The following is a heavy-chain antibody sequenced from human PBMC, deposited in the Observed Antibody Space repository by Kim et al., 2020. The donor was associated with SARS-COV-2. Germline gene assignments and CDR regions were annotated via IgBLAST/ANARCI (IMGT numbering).Heavy chain of an antibody. D-gene: IGHD3-16*01. CDR2: ISADNGKT. CDR1: GYTFTSYG. Sequence: ASVKVSCKASGYTFTSYGISWVRQAPGQGLEWMGWISADNGKTNYAQKLQGRVTMTTDTSTSTAYMELRSLRSDDTAVYYCARTVYVYVWGCYEYYFDYWGQGTLVTASS. V-gene: IGHV1-18*01. J-gene: IGHJ4*02. CDR3: ARTVYVYVWGCYEYYFDY.